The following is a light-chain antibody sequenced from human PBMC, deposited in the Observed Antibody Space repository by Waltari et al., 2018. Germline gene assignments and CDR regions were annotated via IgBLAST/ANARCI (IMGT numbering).Light chain of an antibody. CDR3: QHYGTSPPLT. V-gene: IGKV3-20*01. J-gene: IGKJ4*01. CDR2: GAS. Sequence: EVVLTQSPGPLSLSPGERATLSCRASQSVSSTYLAWYQQHAGQAPRLLIYGASIRATGIPDRFSGAGSGTDFTLIISRLEPEDFAMYYCQHYGTSPPLTFGGGTKVEIK. CDR1: QSVSSTY.